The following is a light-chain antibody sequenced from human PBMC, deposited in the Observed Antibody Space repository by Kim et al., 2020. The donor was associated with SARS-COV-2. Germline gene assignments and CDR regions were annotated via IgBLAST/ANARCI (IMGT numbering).Light chain of an antibody. CDR3: QAWDSSTGV. V-gene: IGLV3-1*01. CDR1: KLGDKY. CDR2: QDS. J-gene: IGLJ3*02. Sequence: SGSPGQTTSITCSGDKLGDKYACWYQQKPGQSPVLVIYQDSKRPSGIPERFSGFNSGNTATLTISGTQAMDEADYYCQAWDSSTGVFGGGTQLTVL.